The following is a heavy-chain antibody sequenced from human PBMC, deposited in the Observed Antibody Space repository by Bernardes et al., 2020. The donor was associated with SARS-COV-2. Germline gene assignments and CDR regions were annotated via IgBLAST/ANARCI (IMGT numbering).Heavy chain of an antibody. CDR3: ARAVAGSSRRFDT. D-gene: IGHD6-19*01. Sequence: SETLSLTCVVSGYSISSGYYWGWIRHAPGKGLEWIGIMAYGGKNSHLNPSLKSRVTMSLDTKNQFSLNPTSVTAADTGVYFCARAVAGSSRRFDTWGQGTRVTVSS. CDR1: GYSISSGYY. V-gene: IGHV4-38-2*01. CDR2: MAYGGKNS. J-gene: IGHJ5*02.